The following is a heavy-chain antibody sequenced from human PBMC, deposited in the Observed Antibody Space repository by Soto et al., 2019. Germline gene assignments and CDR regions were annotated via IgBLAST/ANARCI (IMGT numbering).Heavy chain of an antibody. J-gene: IGHJ4*02. CDR1: GGSISSGDYY. CDR3: ARWSRVTAPSHPDYFDY. CDR2: IYYSGST. Sequence: QVQLQESGPGLVKPSQTLSLTCTVSGGSISSGDYYWSWIRQPPGKGLEWIGYIYYSGSTYYNPSLKSRVTLYVDTSKNPFSLELSSVTAADTAVYDWARWSRVTAPSHPDYFDYWGQGTLVTVSS. V-gene: IGHV4-30-4*01. D-gene: IGHD2-21*02.